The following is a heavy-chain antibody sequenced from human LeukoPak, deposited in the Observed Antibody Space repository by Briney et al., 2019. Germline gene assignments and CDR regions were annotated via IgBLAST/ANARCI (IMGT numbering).Heavy chain of an antibody. Sequence: ASVKVSCKASGYTFTGYYMHWVRQAPGQGLEWMGWINPNSGGTNYAQKFQGRVTMTRDTSISTAYMELSRLRSDDTAVYYCARGNSQYYDILTGYFDYWGQGTLVTVSS. CDR3: ARGNSQYYDILTGYFDY. CDR1: GYTFTGYY. V-gene: IGHV1-2*02. CDR2: INPNSGGT. D-gene: IGHD3-9*01. J-gene: IGHJ4*02.